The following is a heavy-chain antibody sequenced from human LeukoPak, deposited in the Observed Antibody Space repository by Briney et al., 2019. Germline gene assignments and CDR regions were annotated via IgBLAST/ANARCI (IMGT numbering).Heavy chain of an antibody. D-gene: IGHD1-26*01. Sequence: SETLSLTCSVSGGSITGYPWSWIRQTPGKGLEWIGYIYYNGDTHYNPSLNSRLSMSVDTPNKQFSLNLRSVTAADTAVYYCARGEAGATPSVYWGQGTLVTVSS. CDR3: ARGEAGATPSVY. CDR1: GGSITGYP. V-gene: IGHV4-59*01. J-gene: IGHJ4*02. CDR2: IYYNGDT.